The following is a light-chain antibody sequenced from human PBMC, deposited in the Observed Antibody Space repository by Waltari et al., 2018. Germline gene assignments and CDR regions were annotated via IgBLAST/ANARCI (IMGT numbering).Light chain of an antibody. Sequence: EIVLTQSPGTLSLSLGERATLSCRASQSVSSSYLAWYQQKPGQAPRLLIYGASSRATGIPDRFSGSGSGTDFTLTISRLEPEDFAVYYCQQYGSSPWNTFGGGTKVEIK. J-gene: IGKJ4*01. CDR3: QQYGSSPWNT. CDR1: QSVSSSY. V-gene: IGKV3-20*01. CDR2: GAS.